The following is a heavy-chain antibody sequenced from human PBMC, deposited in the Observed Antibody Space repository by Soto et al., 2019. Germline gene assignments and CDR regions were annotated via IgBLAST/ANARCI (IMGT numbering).Heavy chain of an antibody. CDR2: ISSDGRNE. CDR3: ARGGTPYFDC. Sequence: PGGSLRLSCVASGFTFSNDGMVWVRQPPGKGLEWVTTISSDGRNEHYADSVKGRFTVSRDNSKNTLYLQVDSLRDEDTAVYYCARGGTPYFDCWGQGTLVTVSS. CDR1: GFTFSNDG. V-gene: IGHV3-30*04. D-gene: IGHD1-1*01. J-gene: IGHJ4*02.